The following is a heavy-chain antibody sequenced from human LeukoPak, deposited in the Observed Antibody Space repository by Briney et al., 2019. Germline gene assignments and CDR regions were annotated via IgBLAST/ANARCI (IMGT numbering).Heavy chain of an antibody. J-gene: IGHJ4*02. CDR1: GFTFSSYA. V-gene: IGHV3-23*01. Sequence: GGSLRLSCAASGFTFSSYAMTWVRQAPGKGLEWVSSISGSDGSTYYADSVKGRFTISRDNSKNTLYLQMNSLRAEDTAVYYCAKGDNDILTGYYNSFDYWGQGTLVTVSS. D-gene: IGHD3-9*01. CDR3: AKGDNDILTGYYNSFDY. CDR2: ISGSDGST.